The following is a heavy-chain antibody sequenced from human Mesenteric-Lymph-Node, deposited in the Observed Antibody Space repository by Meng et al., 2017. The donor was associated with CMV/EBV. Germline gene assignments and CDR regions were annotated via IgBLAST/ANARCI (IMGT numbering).Heavy chain of an antibody. CDR3: ARDWARIIVGLTAGL. V-gene: IGHV1-2*06. CDR1: GYTFSDYY. J-gene: IGHJ4*02. CDR2: INPNTGNT. D-gene: IGHD1-26*01. Sequence: QVQLVQHGTEAKKPGASVRVSCKASGYTFSDYYIYWVRQTPGQGLEWMGRINPNTGNTNYAEKCQGRVTMTRDTSISTVYMELSSLRSDDTAVYYCARDWARIIVGLTAGLWGQGTLVTVSS.